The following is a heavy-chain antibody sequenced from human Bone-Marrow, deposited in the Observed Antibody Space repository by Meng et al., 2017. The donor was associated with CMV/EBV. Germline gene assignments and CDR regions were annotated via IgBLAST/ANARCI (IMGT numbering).Heavy chain of an antibody. V-gene: IGHV1-46*01. CDR2: IIPSGGAT. J-gene: IGHJ4*02. D-gene: IGHD5-24*01. Sequence: SCKASGYTFTSYYMHWVRQAPGQGLEWMGVIIPSGGATSYAQKFQGRVTMTRDTSTSTVYMELSSLRSEDTAVYYCARAMATILFDYWGQGTLVTVSS. CDR3: ARAMATILFDY. CDR1: GYTFTSYY.